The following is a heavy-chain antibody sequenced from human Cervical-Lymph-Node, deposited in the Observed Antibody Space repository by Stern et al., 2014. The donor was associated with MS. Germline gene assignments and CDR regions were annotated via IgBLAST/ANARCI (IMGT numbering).Heavy chain of an antibody. CDR2: IYFTGGT. CDR3: ARAAGRGYYGMDV. D-gene: IGHD6-13*01. CDR1: GDSVSSGSYY. J-gene: IGHJ6*02. Sequence: QVQLQESGPGLVKPSETLSLTCTVSGDSVSSGSYYWSWIRQPPGKGLEWIGYIYFTGGTNYNPSLKSRVTISLDTSKNQFSLKLSSVTAADTAVYYCARAAGRGYYGMDVWGQGTTVTVSS. V-gene: IGHV4-61*01.